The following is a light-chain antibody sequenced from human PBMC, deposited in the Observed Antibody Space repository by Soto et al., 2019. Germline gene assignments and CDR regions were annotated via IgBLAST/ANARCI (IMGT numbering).Light chain of an antibody. J-gene: IGKJ2*01. V-gene: IGKV1-39*01. Sequence: DIELTQSPSSLSASVGDRVIITCRASQSINSHLNWYQQKPGKAPKLLIYTTSSLQSGVPSRFSGSGSETDFTLTISSLQPEDFATYYCQQSYNTPYTFGQGTKLEIK. CDR1: QSINSH. CDR3: QQSYNTPYT. CDR2: TTS.